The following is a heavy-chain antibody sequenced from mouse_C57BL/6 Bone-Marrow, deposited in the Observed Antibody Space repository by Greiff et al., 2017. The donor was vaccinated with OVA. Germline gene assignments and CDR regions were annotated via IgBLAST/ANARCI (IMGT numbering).Heavy chain of an antibody. CDR2: ISDGGSYT. J-gene: IGHJ1*03. Sequence: EVQLVESGGGLVKPGGSLKLSCAASGFTFSSYAMSWVRQTPEKRLEWVATISDGGSYTYYPDNVKGRFTISRDNAKNNLYLQMSHLKSEDTAMYYCARGLYYGSSYPSYWYFDVWGTGTTVTVSS. CDR3: ARGLYYGSSYPSYWYFDV. V-gene: IGHV5-4*01. CDR1: GFTFSSYA. D-gene: IGHD1-1*01.